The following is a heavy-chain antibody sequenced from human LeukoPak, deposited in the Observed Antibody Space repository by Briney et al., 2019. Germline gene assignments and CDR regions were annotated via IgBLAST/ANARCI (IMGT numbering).Heavy chain of an antibody. J-gene: IGHJ4*02. CDR3: ARKLEGYDSSDNYQYLNY. CDR1: GFTFSRYW. V-gene: IGHV3-74*01. CDR2: INSDGSST. D-gene: IGHD3-22*01. Sequence: GGSLRHSCAASGFTFSRYWMHWVRQAPGKGLVWVSRINSDGSSTTYADSVKGRFTISRDNAKNTLYLQMNSLRAEDTAVYYCARKLEGYDSSDNYQYLNYWGQGTLVTVSS.